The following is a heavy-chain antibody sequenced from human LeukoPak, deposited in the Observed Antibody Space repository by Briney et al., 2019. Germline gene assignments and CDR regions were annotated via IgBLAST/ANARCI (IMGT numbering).Heavy chain of an antibody. Sequence: PGGSLRLSCAASGFTFSSYAMSWVRQAPGKGPEWVSTISASGDSTYYADSVKGRFTISRDISRNTLYVQMNSLRAEDTAVYYCARYIRSPLYCFDYWGRGTLVTVSS. V-gene: IGHV3-23*01. D-gene: IGHD1-1*01. CDR2: ISASGDST. J-gene: IGHJ4*02. CDR3: ARYIRSPLYCFDY. CDR1: GFTFSSYA.